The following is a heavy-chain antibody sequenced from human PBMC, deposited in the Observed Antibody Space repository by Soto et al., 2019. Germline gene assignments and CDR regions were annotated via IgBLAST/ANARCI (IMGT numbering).Heavy chain of an antibody. J-gene: IGHJ6*02. CDR3: ARHDLWFGELLPSKYYYGMDV. V-gene: IGHV1-18*04. CDR1: GYTFTSYG. Sequence: ASVKVSCKASGYTFTSYGISWVRQAPGQGLEWMGWISAYNGNTNYAQKLQGRVTMTTDTSTSTAYMELRSLRSDDTAVYYCARHDLWFGELLPSKYYYGMDVWGQGTTVTVSS. D-gene: IGHD3-10*01. CDR2: ISAYNGNT.